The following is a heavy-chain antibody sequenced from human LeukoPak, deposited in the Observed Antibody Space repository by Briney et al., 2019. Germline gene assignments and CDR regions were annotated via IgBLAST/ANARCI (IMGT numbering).Heavy chain of an antibody. D-gene: IGHD5/OR15-5a*01. CDR3: ASSVARIFDY. Sequence: SETLSLTCAVYGGSFSGYYWSWIRQPPGKGLEWIGEINHSGSTNYNPSLKSRVTISVDTSKNQFSLKLSSMTAADTAVYYCASSVARIFDYWGQGTLVTVSS. J-gene: IGHJ4*02. V-gene: IGHV4-34*01. CDR1: GGSFSGYY. CDR2: INHSGST.